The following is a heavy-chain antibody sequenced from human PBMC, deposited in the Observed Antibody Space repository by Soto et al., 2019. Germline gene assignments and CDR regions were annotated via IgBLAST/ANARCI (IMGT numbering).Heavy chain of an antibody. V-gene: IGHV4-31*03. CDR1: GGSISSGGYY. J-gene: IGHJ6*02. D-gene: IGHD3-22*01. CDR2: IYYSGST. CDR3: ARSRDSSGSKVPEADYYYYYGMDV. Sequence: SETLSLTCTVSGGSISSGGYYWSWIRQHPGKGLEWIGYIYYSGSTYYNPSLKSRVTISVDTSKNQFSLKLSSVTAADTAVYYCARSRDSSGSKVPEADYYYYYGMDVWGQGTTVTVSS.